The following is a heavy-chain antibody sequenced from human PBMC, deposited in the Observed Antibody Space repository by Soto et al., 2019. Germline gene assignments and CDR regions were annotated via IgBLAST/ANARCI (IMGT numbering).Heavy chain of an antibody. Sequence: ASVKVSCKASGYTFTSYDITWVRQATGQGLEWMGWMNPNSGNTGCAQKFQGRVTMTRNTSISTAYMELSSLRSEDTAVYYCARLAGDIRDWFDPWGQGTLVTVSS. CDR2: MNPNSGNT. J-gene: IGHJ5*02. CDR3: ARLAGDIRDWFDP. D-gene: IGHD2-15*01. CDR1: GYTFTSYD. V-gene: IGHV1-8*01.